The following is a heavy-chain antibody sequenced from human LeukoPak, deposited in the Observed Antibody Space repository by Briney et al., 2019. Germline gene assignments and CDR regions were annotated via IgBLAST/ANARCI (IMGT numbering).Heavy chain of an antibody. V-gene: IGHV3-74*01. CDR2: INSDGSST. J-gene: IGHJ3*02. D-gene: IGHD3-22*01. Sequence: GGSLRLSCAASGFTFSSYWMHWVRQAPGKGLVWVSRINSDGSSTSYADSVKGRFTISRDNAKNSLYLQMNSLRAEDTAVYYCHGYDSSGYGRWDDAFDIWGQGTMVTVSS. CDR3: HGYDSSGYGRWDDAFDI. CDR1: GFTFSSYW.